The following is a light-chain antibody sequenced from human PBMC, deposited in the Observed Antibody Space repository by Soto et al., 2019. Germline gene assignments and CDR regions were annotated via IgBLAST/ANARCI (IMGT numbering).Light chain of an antibody. CDR2: GVS. CDR3: SSDAGFRSV. J-gene: IGLJ1*01. Sequence: QSALAQPPSASGSPGQSVTISCTGTSSDIGGSNYVSWYQQHPGKAPKLMIYGVSKRPSGVPDRFSGSKSGNTASLTVSGLQPEDEADYYCSSDAGFRSVLGTRTKFTV. V-gene: IGLV2-8*01. CDR1: SSDIGGSNY.